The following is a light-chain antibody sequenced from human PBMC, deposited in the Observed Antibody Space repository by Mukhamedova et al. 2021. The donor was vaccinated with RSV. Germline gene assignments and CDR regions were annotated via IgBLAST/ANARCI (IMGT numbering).Light chain of an antibody. Sequence: VGDRVTITCRASHTITTYLSWYQQKPGRAPQLLISSASNLQSGVPSRFTGSGSGTDFTLTINNLQPEDFATYYCQQTFTSLITFG. J-gene: IGKJ5*01. CDR2: SAS. V-gene: IGKV1-39*01. CDR1: HTITTY. CDR3: QQTFTSLIT.